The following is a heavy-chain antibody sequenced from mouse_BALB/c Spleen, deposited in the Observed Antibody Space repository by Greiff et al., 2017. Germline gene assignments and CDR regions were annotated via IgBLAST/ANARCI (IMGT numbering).Heavy chain of an antibody. V-gene: IGHV3-2*02. CDR3: ARTGY. Sequence: EVQLQQSGPGLVKPSQSLSLTCTVTGYSITSDYAWNWIRQFPGNKLEWMGYISYSGSTSYNPSLKSRISITRDTSKNQFFLQLNSVTTEDTATYYCARTGYWGQGTTLTVSS. CDR1: GYSITSDYA. J-gene: IGHJ2*01. CDR2: ISYSGST.